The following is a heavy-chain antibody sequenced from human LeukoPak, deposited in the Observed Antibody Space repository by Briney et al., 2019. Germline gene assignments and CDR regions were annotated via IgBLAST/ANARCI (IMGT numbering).Heavy chain of an antibody. J-gene: IGHJ6*02. Sequence: GGSLRLSCAASGFTFSSYSMNWVRQAPGKGLEWVSYISSSSSTKYYADSVKGRFTISRDNSKNTLYLQMNSLRAEDTAVYYCARGWGGDSSGYYLSYYYYGMDVWGQGTTVTVSS. CDR1: GFTFSSYS. D-gene: IGHD3-22*01. CDR2: ISSSSSTK. V-gene: IGHV3-48*01. CDR3: ARGWGGDSSGYYLSYYYYGMDV.